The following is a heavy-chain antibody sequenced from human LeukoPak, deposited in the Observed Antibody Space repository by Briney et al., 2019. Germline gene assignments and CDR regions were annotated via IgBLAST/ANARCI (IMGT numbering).Heavy chain of an antibody. CDR2: ISGSGGST. J-gene: IGHJ4*02. CDR3: AKDRGYSYDY. V-gene: IGHV3-23*01. D-gene: IGHD5-18*01. Sequence: GGTLRLACAASGFTFSSYGMSWVRQAPGKGLEWVSAISGSGGSTYYADSVKGRFTISRDNSKNTLYLQMNSLRTEDTAVYYCAKDRGYSYDYWGQGTLVTVSS. CDR1: GFTFSSYG.